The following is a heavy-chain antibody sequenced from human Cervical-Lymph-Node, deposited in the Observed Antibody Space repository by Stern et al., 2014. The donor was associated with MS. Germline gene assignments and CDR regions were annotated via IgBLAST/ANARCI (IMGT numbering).Heavy chain of an antibody. CDR3: ARPKAVVPAALFGYYGMDV. CDR1: GFTFSDYY. V-gene: IGHV3-11*01. CDR2: ISSSGSTI. D-gene: IGHD2-2*01. Sequence: VQLVESGEGLVKPGGSLRLSCAASGFTFSDYYMSWIRQAPGKGLEWVSYISSSGSTIYYADSVKGRFTISRDNAKNSLYLQMNSLRAEDTAVYYCARPKAVVPAALFGYYGMDVWGQGTTVTVSS. J-gene: IGHJ6*02.